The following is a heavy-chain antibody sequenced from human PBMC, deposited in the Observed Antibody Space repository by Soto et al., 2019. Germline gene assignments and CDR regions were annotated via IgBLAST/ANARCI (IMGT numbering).Heavy chain of an antibody. J-gene: IGHJ4*02. CDR3: ARGRGYNSKCDY. D-gene: IGHD5-18*01. Sequence: QVQLQESGPGLVKPSQTLSLTCTVSGGSISSGGYYWTWIRQHPGKGLECIGYIYYSGSTYYTPSRWSRVTLSVNTSSNQFSLKLNSVTAADTAVYFCARGRGYNSKCDYWGQGTVVTVSS. V-gene: IGHV4-31*03. CDR1: GGSISSGGYY. CDR2: IYYSGST.